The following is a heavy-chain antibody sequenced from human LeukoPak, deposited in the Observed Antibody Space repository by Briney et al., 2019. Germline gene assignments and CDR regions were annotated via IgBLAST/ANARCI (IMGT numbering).Heavy chain of an antibody. J-gene: IGHJ4*02. CDR2: IYYSGGT. CDR1: GGSISSYY. V-gene: IGHV4-59*01. Sequence: PSETLSLTCTVSGGSISSYYWSWIRQPPGKGLEWIGYIYYSGGTNYNPSLKSRVTISVDTSKNQFSLKLSSVTAADTAVYYCASHRRGVATTSDYWGQGTLVTVSS. D-gene: IGHD5-12*01. CDR3: ASHRRGVATTSDY.